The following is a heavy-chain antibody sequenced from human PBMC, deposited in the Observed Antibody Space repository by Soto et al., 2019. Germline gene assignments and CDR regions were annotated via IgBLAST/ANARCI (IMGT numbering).Heavy chain of an antibody. CDR2: IIPIFGTA. D-gene: IGHD4-17*01. CDR3: ARASAREDDDYAEDGCVY. V-gene: IGHV1-69*06. J-gene: IGHJ4*02. Sequence: QVQLVQSGAEVKKPGSSVKVSCKASGGTFSSYAISWVRQAPGQGLEWMGGIIPIFGTANYAQKFQGRVTITADKSTSTAYMELSSLRSEDTAVYYCARASAREDDDYAEDGCVYWGQGTLDTVSS. CDR1: GGTFSSYA.